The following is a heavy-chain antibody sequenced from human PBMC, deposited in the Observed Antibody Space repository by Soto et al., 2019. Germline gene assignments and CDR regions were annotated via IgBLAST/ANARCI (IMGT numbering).Heavy chain of an antibody. J-gene: IGHJ4*02. CDR1: GGSFSGYY. D-gene: IGHD3-22*01. CDR2: INHSGST. CDR3: ARMSAYDSSGYNDY. V-gene: IGHV4-34*01. Sequence: SETLSLTCAVYGGSFSGYYWSWIRQPPGKGLEWIGEINHSGSTNYNPSLKSRVTISVDTSKNQFSLKLSSVTAADTAVYYCARMSAYDSSGYNDYWGQGTLVTVSS.